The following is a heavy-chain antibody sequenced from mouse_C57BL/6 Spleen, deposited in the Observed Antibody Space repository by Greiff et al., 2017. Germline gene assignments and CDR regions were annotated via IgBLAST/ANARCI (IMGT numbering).Heavy chain of an antibody. CDR3: ARGVYYPY. D-gene: IGHD1-1*01. V-gene: IGHV1-61*01. Sequence: QVQLQQPGAELVRPGSSVKLSCKASGYTFTSYWMDWVKQRPGQGLEWIGNIYPSDSETHYNQKFKDKATLTVDKSSSTAYMQLSSLTSEDSAVYYCARGVYYPYWGQGTTLTVSS. CDR1: GYTFTSYW. CDR2: IYPSDSET. J-gene: IGHJ2*01.